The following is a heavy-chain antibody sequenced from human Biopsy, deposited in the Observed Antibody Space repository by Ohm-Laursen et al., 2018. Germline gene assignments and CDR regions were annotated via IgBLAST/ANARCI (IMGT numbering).Heavy chain of an antibody. D-gene: IGHD2-8*01. J-gene: IGHJ4*02. CDR3: PRDGEAKYCKHGVCPSDF. CDR2: ISASGNHI. Sequence: SLRLSCAASGFTFSGFSMTWVLQAPGKGLESVSSISASGNHIYYTDSVKGRFTVSRDNGKNSVYLQMNILRVEDAAVYYCPRDGEAKYCKHGVCPSDFWGQGTLVTVSS. CDR1: GFTFSGFS. V-gene: IGHV3-21*01.